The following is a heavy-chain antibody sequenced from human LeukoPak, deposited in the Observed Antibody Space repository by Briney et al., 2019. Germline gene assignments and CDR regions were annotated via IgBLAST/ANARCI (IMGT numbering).Heavy chain of an antibody. CDR2: IYYSGST. Sequence: SETLSLTCTVSGGSISSGGYYWSWIRQHPGKGLEWIGYIYYSGSTYYNPSLKIRVTISIDTSKNQFSLKLSSVTAADTAVYYCARGGLGRYWYFDLWGRGTLVTVSS. V-gene: IGHV4-31*03. J-gene: IGHJ2*01. D-gene: IGHD3-9*01. CDR1: GGSISSGGYY. CDR3: ARGGLGRYWYFDL.